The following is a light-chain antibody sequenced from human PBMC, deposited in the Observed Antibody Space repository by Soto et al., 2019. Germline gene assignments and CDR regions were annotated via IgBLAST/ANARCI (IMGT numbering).Light chain of an antibody. CDR3: SSYAGPDVG. J-gene: IGLJ2*01. CDR2: EVS. Sequence: QSALTQPPSASGSPGQSVTISCTGTSSDVGGYNYVSWYQQHPGKAPKLMIYEVSKRPSGVPDRFSGSKSGNTASLTVSGLQAEDEADYYGSSYAGPDVGFGGGTTLTVL. V-gene: IGLV2-8*01. CDR1: SSDVGGYNY.